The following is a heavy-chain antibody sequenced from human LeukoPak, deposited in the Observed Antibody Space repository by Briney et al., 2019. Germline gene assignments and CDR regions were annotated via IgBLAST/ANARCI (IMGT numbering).Heavy chain of an antibody. Sequence: GGSLRLSCAASGFTFSSYGMHWVRQAPGKGLEWVAVISYDGSNKYYADSVKGRFTISRDNSKNTLYLQMNSLRAEDTAVYYCAKVQSTYYYGSGSYYDLGYWGQGTLVTVSS. J-gene: IGHJ4*02. CDR1: GFTFSSYG. D-gene: IGHD3-10*01. CDR3: AKVQSTYYYGSGSYYDLGY. CDR2: ISYDGSNK. V-gene: IGHV3-30*18.